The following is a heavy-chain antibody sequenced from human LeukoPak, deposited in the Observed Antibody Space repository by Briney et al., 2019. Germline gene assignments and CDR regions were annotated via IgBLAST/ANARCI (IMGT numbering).Heavy chain of an antibody. J-gene: IGHJ4*02. Sequence: SDTLSLTCSVSGGSISSYYWIWIRQPAGKGLEWIGRIYSSGSTNYNPSLQRRVTISVDKSKNQFSLKLSSVTAADTAVYYCVRDAYSSGWSLYYFDYWGQGTLVTVSS. CDR2: IYSSGST. CDR1: GGSISSYY. CDR3: VRDAYSSGWSLYYFDY. D-gene: IGHD6-19*01. V-gene: IGHV4-4*07.